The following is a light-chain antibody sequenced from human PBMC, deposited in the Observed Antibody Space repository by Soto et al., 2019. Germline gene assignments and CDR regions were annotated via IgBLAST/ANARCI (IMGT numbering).Light chain of an antibody. CDR2: GTS. CDR1: QSVSSSY. CDR3: QQYGSSPAIT. Sequence: EIVLTQSPGTLSLSPGESATLSCRASQSVSSSYLSWYQQKPGQAPRLLIHGTSDRATGIPDRFSGSGSGTDFTLTITSLEPEDFAVYYCQQYGSSPAITFGQGTRLEIK. J-gene: IGKJ5*01. V-gene: IGKV3-20*01.